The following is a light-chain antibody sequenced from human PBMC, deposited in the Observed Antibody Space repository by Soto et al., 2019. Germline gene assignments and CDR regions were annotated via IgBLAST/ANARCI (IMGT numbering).Light chain of an antibody. CDR1: QSVSGN. CDR2: GAS. J-gene: IGKJ1*01. V-gene: IGKV3-15*01. Sequence: EIVMTQSPATLSVSPGERATLSCRASQSVSGNLAWYQQKPGQAPRLLIYGASTRATGISARFSGRGSGTEFTLTISSLQSEDFAVYYCQQYNNWPPWTFGQGTKVEIK. CDR3: QQYNNWPPWT.